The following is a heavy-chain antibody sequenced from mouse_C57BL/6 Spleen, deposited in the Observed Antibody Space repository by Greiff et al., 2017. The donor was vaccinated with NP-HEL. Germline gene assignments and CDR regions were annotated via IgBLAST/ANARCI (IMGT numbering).Heavy chain of an antibody. V-gene: IGHV1-64*01. CDR3: ARENYYWYFDV. CDR2: IHPNSGST. Sequence: VQLQQPGAELVKPGASVKLSCKASGYTFTSYWMHWVKQRPGQGLEWIGMIHPNSGSTNYNEKFKSKATLTVDKSSSTAYMQLSSLTSEDSAVYYCARENYYWYFDVWGTGTTVTVSS. J-gene: IGHJ1*03. CDR1: GYTFTSYW.